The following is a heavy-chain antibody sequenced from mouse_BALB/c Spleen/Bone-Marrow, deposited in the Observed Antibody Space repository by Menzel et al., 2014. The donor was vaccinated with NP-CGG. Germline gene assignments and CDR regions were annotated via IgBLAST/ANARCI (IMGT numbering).Heavy chain of an antibody. CDR2: IDPANGNT. CDR3: ARWEYYAMDY. J-gene: IGHJ4*01. D-gene: IGHD4-1*01. Sequence: EVKLVESGAELVKPGASVKLSCTASGFNIKDTYMHWVKQRPEQGLEWIGRIDPANGNTKYDPKFQGKATITADTSSNPAYLQLSSLTSEDTAVYYWARWEYYAMDYWGQGTSVTVSP. V-gene: IGHV14-3*02. CDR1: GFNIKDTY.